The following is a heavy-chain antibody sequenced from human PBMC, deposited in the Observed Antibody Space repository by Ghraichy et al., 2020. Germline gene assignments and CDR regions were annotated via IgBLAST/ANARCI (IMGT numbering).Heavy chain of an antibody. CDR3: ARDGVWFGELFSYFDY. D-gene: IGHD3-10*01. CDR2: RKQDGSEK. V-gene: IGHV3-7*01. CDR1: GFTFSSYW. J-gene: IGHJ4*02. Sequence: GGSLRLSCAASGFTFSSYWMSWVRQAPGKGLERVANRKQDGSEKYYVDSVKGRFTISRDNAKNSLYLQMNSLRAEDTAVYYWARDGVWFGELFSYFDYWGQGTLVTVSS.